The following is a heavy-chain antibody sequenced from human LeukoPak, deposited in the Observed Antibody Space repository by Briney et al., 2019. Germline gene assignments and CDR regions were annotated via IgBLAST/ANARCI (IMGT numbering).Heavy chain of an antibody. D-gene: IGHD5-18*01. Sequence: PSETLSLTCAVYGGSFSGYYWSWIRQPPGKGLEWIGEINHSGSTNYNPSLKSRVTISVDTSKNQFSLKLSSVTAADTAVYYCARVNPYGYGGLVGYWGQGTLVTVSS. CDR2: INHSGST. CDR1: GGSFSGYY. J-gene: IGHJ4*02. V-gene: IGHV4-34*01. CDR3: ARVNPYGYGGLVGY.